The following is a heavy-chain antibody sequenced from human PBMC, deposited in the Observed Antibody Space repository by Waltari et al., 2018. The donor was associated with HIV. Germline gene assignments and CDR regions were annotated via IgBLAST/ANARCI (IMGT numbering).Heavy chain of an antibody. D-gene: IGHD5-12*01. CDR3: ATVSTITTEKYFDY. J-gene: IGHJ4*01. V-gene: IGHV4-38-2*01. CDR1: GYSISAGYY. CDR2: MFHRGNP. Sequence: VRLQESGPSAVKPSETLSLTCRVSGYSISAGYYWGWLRQSPGKGLEWIGTMFHRGNPYYNPSLQGVVSMSIDSSKTQFSLTLTSVTAADTAMYYCATVSTITTEKYFDYWGRGMLVTV.